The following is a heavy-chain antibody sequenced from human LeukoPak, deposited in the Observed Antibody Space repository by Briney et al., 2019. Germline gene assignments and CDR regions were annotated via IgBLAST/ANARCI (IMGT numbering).Heavy chain of an antibody. CDR1: GFTFSSYA. Sequence: GGSLRLSCAASGFTFSSYAMSWVRQAPGKGLEWVSAISGSGGSTYYADSVKGRFTVSRDNSKNTLFLQMNNLRVEDTAMYYCATKFDFWGQGTLVTVSA. CDR2: ISGSGGST. V-gene: IGHV3-23*01. CDR3: ATKFDF. J-gene: IGHJ4*02.